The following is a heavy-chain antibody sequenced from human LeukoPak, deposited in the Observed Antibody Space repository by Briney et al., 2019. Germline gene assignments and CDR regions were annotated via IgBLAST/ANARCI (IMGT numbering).Heavy chain of an antibody. D-gene: IGHD3-10*01. CDR1: GGSFSGYY. CDR2: INHSGST. CDR3: ARGFEGSGSLKYSHLGFDP. Sequence: SETLSLTCAVYGGSFSGYYWSWIRQPPGKGLEWIGEINHSGSTNYNPSLKSRVTISVDTSKNQFSLKLSSVTAADTVVYYCARGFEGSGSLKYSHLGFDPWGQGTLVTVSS. J-gene: IGHJ5*02. V-gene: IGHV4-34*01.